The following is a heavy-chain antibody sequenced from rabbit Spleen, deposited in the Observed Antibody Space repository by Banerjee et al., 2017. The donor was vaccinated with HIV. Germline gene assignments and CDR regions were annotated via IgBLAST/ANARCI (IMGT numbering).Heavy chain of an antibody. CDR1: GFSFSSTYY. CDR3: ARDLSSVRLTRLDL. J-gene: IGHJ3*01. Sequence: QSLEESGGRLVQPEGSLTLTCTASGFSFSSTYYMCWVRQAPGKGLEWIACIHTTSGITYYASWAKGRFTISKTSTTVTLQMTSLTVADTATYFCARDLSSVRLTRLDLWGQGTLVTVS. D-gene: IGHD1-1*01. V-gene: IGHV1S40*01. CDR2: IHTTSGIT.